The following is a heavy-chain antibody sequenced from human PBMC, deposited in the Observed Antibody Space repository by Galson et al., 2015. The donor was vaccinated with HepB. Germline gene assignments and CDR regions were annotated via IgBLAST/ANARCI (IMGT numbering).Heavy chain of an antibody. CDR2: MNPSSGHT. CDR1: EYTFTSYD. D-gene: IGHD3-22*01. V-gene: IGHV1-8*01. Sequence: SVKVSCKASEYTFTSYDINWARQATGQGLEWMGWMNPSSGHTGYAQKFRGRVTVTRDTSVSTVYMELSSLRSEDAAVYYCAGAAPYDGSGYWFDYWGQGTLVTVSS. CDR3: AGAAPYDGSGYWFDY. J-gene: IGHJ4*02.